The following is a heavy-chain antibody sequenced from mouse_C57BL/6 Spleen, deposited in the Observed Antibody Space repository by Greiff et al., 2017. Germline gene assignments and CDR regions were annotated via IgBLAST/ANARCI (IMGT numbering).Heavy chain of an antibody. CDR3: ARDDEGFDY. D-gene: IGHD2-3*01. CDR2: ISYDGSN. V-gene: IGHV3-6*01. Sequence: DVQLQESGPGLVKPSQSLSLTCSVTGYSITSGYYWNWIRQFPGNKLEWMGYISYDGSNNYNPSLKNRISITRDTSKNQFFLKLNSVTTEDTATYYCARDDEGFDYWGQGTTLTVSS. CDR1: GYSITSGYY. J-gene: IGHJ2*01.